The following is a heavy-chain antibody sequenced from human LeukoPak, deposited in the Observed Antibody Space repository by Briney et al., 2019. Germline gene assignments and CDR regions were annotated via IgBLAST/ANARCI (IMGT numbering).Heavy chain of an antibody. CDR2: IYYSGST. Sequence: SETLSLTCTVSGGSISNYYWSWIRQPPGKGLEWIGYIYYSGSTNYNPSLKSRVTISVDTSKNQFSLKLSSVTAADTAVYYCARQSCSISSGWYCPVGRFDPWGQGTLVTVSS. J-gene: IGHJ5*02. V-gene: IGHV4-59*08. CDR3: ARQSCSISSGWYCPVGRFDP. CDR1: GGSISNYY. D-gene: IGHD6-19*01.